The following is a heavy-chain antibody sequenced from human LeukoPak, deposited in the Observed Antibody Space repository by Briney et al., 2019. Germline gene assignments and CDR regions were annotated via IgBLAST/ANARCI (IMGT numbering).Heavy chain of an antibody. CDR1: GGSISSSSYY. V-gene: IGHV4-39*07. CDR3: ASLTTNFYYDTSGYSDTLYYFDY. D-gene: IGHD3-22*01. J-gene: IGHJ4*02. CDR2: IYYSGST. Sequence: SETLSLTCTVSGGSISSSSYYWGWIRQPPGKGLEWIGSIYYSGSTYYNPSLKSRVTISVDTSKNQFSLKLTSVTAADTAVYFCASLTTNFYYDTSGYSDTLYYFDYWGQGTLVTVSS.